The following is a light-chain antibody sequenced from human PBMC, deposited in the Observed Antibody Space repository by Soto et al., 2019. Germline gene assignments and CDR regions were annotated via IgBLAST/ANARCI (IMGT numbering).Light chain of an antibody. CDR3: RSYAGTTLYV. CDR2: EVS. V-gene: IGLV2-8*01. J-gene: IGLJ1*01. Sequence: QSALTQPPSASGSPGQSVIISCTGTSSDGGGYNYVSWYQQHPDKPPKVIIYEVSKRPSGVPDRFSGSKSGNTAFLTVSGLQAEDEADYYCRSYAGTTLYVVGTGTKVTVL. CDR1: SSDGGGYNY.